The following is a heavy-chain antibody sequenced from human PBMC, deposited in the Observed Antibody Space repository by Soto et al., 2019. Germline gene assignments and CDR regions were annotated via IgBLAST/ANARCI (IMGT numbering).Heavy chain of an antibody. CDR1: EGTFSSYG. CDR2: IIIMFGTT. CDR3: AKDVRKDYDTGGYFFDF. J-gene: IGHJ4*02. D-gene: IGHD3-22*01. Sequence: GAAVKVSCKASEGTFSSYGIRWVRQAPGQGLEWMGAIIIMFGTTNYAQKFQGRVTITADESTSTVYMELSSLRSEDTAVYYCAKDVRKDYDTGGYFFDFWGQGTQVTVYS. V-gene: IGHV1-69*13.